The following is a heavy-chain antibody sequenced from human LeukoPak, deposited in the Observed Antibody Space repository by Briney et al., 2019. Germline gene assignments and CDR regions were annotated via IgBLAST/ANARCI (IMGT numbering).Heavy chain of an antibody. D-gene: IGHD5-18*01. CDR1: GFTFSSYA. Sequence: PGGSLRLSCAASGFTFSSYAMSWVRQAPGKGLEWVSAISGSGGSTYYADSVKGRFTISRDNSKNTLYLQMNSLRAEDTAVHYCAKTADTAMVKDYYYGMDVWGQGTTVTVSS. J-gene: IGHJ6*02. V-gene: IGHV3-23*01. CDR2: ISGSGGST. CDR3: AKTADTAMVKDYYYGMDV.